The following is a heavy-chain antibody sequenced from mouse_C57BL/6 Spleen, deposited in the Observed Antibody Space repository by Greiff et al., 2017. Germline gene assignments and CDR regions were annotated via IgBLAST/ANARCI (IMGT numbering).Heavy chain of an antibody. J-gene: IGHJ4*01. D-gene: IGHD2-4*01. Sequence: QVQLQQSGAELVKPGASVKLSCKASGYTFTEYTINWVKQRSGQGLEWIGWFYPGSGSIKYNEKFKDKATLTADKSSSTVYMELSRLTSEDSAVYFCARHEDDYDWDYYAMYFWGPGTSVTVSS. V-gene: IGHV1-62-2*01. CDR2: FYPGSGSI. CDR1: GYTFTEYT. CDR3: ARHEDDYDWDYYAMYF.